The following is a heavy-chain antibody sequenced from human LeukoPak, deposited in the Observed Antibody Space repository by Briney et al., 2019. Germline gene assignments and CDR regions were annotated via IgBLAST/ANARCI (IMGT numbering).Heavy chain of an antibody. D-gene: IGHD2-2*01. Sequence: GGSLRLSCAASGFTFSSYWMSWVRQAPGKGLEWVANIKQDGSEKYYVDSVKGRFTISRDNAKNSLYLQMNSLRAEDTAVYYCARAQDVVPAAKDYYYYGMDVWGQGTTVTVSS. CDR3: ARAQDVVPAAKDYYYYGMDV. V-gene: IGHV3-7*01. J-gene: IGHJ6*02. CDR1: GFTFSSYW. CDR2: IKQDGSEK.